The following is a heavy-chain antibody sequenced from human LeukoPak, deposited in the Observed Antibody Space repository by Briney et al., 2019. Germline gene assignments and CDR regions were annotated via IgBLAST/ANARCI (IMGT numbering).Heavy chain of an antibody. J-gene: IGHJ6*03. Sequence: GGSLRLSCAASGFTFSSYAMSWVRQAPGKGLEWVSAISGSGGSTYYADSVKGRFTISRDNSKNTLYLQMNSLRAEDTAVYYCAAYLTSNYYYYYYMDVWGKGTTVTVSS. CDR1: GFTFSSYA. D-gene: IGHD2-2*02. V-gene: IGHV3-23*01. CDR2: ISGSGGST. CDR3: AAYLTSNYYYYYYMDV.